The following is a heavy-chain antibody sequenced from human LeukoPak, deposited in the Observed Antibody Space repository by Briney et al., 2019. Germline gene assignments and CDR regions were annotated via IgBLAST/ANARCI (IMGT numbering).Heavy chain of an antibody. D-gene: IGHD6-19*01. CDR1: AMTFSNYW. J-gene: IGHJ5*02. CDR3: ARDQGYSSGWPFNWFDP. CDR2: IKQDGSEK. V-gene: IGHV3-7*01. Sequence: PGGSLRLSCAASAMTFSNYWMSWVRQAPGKGLEWVANIKQDGSEKYYVDSVKGRFTISRDNAKNSLYLQMNSLRAEDTAVYYCARDQGYSSGWPFNWFDPWGQGTLVTVSS.